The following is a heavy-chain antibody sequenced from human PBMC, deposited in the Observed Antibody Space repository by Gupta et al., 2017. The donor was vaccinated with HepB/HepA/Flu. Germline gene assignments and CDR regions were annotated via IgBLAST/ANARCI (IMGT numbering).Heavy chain of an antibody. CDR2: IYWDEEK. D-gene: IGHD4/OR15-4a*01. J-gene: IGHJ4*02. CDR1: GFSLSTSGVG. CDR3: AHIRLGCHDY. Sequence: QITLKESGPTLVKPTQTLTLTCTFSGFSLSTSGVGVGWIRQPPGKALEWLALIYWDEEKRDSPSLKSRLTITKVTSKNQVVLPLQKIYAVDTATYDRAHIRLGCHDYRGQGTMVTIYS. V-gene: IGHV2-5*02.